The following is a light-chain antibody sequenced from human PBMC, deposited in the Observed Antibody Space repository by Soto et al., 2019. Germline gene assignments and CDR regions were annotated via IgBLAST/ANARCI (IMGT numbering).Light chain of an antibody. J-gene: IGLJ1*01. V-gene: IGLV2-11*01. CDR1: SLDVGGFDY. CDR2: DVT. CDR3: CSYSGIYTYL. Sequence: QSALTQPRSVSGSPGQSVTISCTGTSLDVGGFDYVSWYQQHPGKAPTLIIYDVTQRPSWVPDRFSGFKSGNTASLTISGLDPCDEAEYYCCSYSGIYTYLFGPGTDLTVL.